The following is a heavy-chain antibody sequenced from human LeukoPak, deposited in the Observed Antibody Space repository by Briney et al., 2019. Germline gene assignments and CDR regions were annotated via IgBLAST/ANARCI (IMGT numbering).Heavy chain of an antibody. CDR3: ASGGGVLAAFDI. Sequence: GGSLRLSCGASGFSFSASSMHWVRQAPGKGLEWVGRIRSKANGYATHFAASVDGRFTISRDDSKNTIYLHMNSPKTEDTGVYYCASGGGVLAAFDIWGQGTMVLVSS. D-gene: IGHD2-8*01. J-gene: IGHJ3*02. CDR2: IRSKANGYAT. CDR1: GFSFSASS. V-gene: IGHV3-73*01.